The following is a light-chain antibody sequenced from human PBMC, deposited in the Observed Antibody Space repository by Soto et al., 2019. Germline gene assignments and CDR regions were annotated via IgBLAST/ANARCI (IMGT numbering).Light chain of an antibody. CDR3: QVWDSSSDHVV. J-gene: IGLJ2*01. CDR1: HIRTKS. CDR2: DDT. V-gene: IGLV3-21*02. Sequence: SYELTQSPSVSVAPGQTARITCGGNHIRTKSVHWYQQQPGQAPVLVVYDDTARPPGIPERFSGSNSGNMATLTISRVEAGDEADYYCQVWDSSSDHVVFGGGTKLTVL.